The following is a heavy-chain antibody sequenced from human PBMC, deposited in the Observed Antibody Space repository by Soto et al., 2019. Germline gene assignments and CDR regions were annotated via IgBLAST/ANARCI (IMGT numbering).Heavy chain of an antibody. CDR2: TYQSGSA. Sequence: SETLSLTCTVSGGSITSGGYSWTWIRQSPGKGLEWIGYTYQSGSAYYNPSLKSRVTISVNRSKNQFSLNLTSVTAADTAVYYCARDYYGMDVWGQGTTVTVSS. J-gene: IGHJ6*02. CDR1: GGSITSGGYS. V-gene: IGHV4-30-2*06. CDR3: ARDYYGMDV.